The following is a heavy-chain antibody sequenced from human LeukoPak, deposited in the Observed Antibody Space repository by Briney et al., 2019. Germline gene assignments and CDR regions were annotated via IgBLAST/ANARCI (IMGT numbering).Heavy chain of an antibody. CDR3: ARSGYYDGADY. CDR2: IYTSGST. CDR1: GGSISSGSYY. J-gene: IGHJ4*02. D-gene: IGHD3-22*01. Sequence: PSQTLSLTCTVSGGSISSGSYYWSWIRQPAGKGLEWIGRIYTSGSTNYNPSLKNRVTISVDTSKNQFSLKLSSVTAADTAVYYCARSGYYDGADYWGQGTLVTVSS. V-gene: IGHV4-61*02.